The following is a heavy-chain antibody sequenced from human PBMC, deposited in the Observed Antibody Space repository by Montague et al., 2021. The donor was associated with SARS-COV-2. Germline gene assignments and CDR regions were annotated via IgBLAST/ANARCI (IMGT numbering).Heavy chain of an antibody. CDR2: IYYSGST. J-gene: IGHJ6*02. D-gene: IGHD4-17*01. V-gene: IGHV4-59*12. CDR1: GGSISSYY. Sequence: SETLSLTCTVSGGSISSYYWSWIRQPPGKGLEWIGYIYYSGSTNYNPSLKSRVTISVDTSKNQFSPKLSSVTAADTAVYYCARGPITVTTFYYYYGMDVWGQGTPVTVSS. CDR3: ARGPITVTTFYYYYGMDV.